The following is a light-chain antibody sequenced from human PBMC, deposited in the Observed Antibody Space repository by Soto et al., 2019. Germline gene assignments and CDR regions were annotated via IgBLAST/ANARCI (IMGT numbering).Light chain of an antibody. CDR3: QQAYSFPIT. Sequence: DIQVTQSPSSVSASVGDRVTITCRASQDIAAYLAWYQHKPGRAPELLIHAASSLQSGVPSRFSGSGSGTDFTLTINSLXXXXXXXYYCQQAYSFPITFGQGTRLDI. CDR1: QDIAAY. V-gene: IGKV1D-12*01. CDR2: AAS. J-gene: IGKJ5*01.